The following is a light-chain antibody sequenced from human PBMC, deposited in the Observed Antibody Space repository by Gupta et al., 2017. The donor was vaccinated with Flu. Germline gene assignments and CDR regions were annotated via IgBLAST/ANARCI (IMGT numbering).Light chain of an antibody. CDR2: AAS. Sequence: EIVMTQSPATLSVSPGERATLSCRASQSVDTKLAWYQEKPGQSPRLLIYAASTRATGIPARFSGSGSGTEFTLTISSLQSEDFAVYYCRQQNSWPYTFGQGTKLEIK. J-gene: IGKJ2*01. CDR3: RQQNSWPYT. V-gene: IGKV3-15*01. CDR1: QSVDTK.